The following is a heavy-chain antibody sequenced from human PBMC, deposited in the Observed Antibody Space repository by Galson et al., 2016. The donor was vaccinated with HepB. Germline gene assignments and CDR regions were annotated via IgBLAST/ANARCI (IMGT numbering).Heavy chain of an antibody. CDR1: GFDFNDSS. V-gene: IGHV3-30-3*01. CDR2: VSFDGRNT. Sequence: SLRLSCAGSGFDFNDSSIHWVRQSPGKGLEWVAGVSFDGRNTYYADSVKGRFIISRDSPKKTVYLQMDSQRSKDTAVYYCTRAAAGRTATTTLAWGQGLLVTVSS. D-gene: IGHD4-17*01. J-gene: IGHJ5*02. CDR3: TRAAAGRTATTTLA.